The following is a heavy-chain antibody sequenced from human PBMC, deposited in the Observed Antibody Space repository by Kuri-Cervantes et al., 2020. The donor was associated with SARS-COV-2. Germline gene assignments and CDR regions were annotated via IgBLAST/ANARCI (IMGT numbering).Heavy chain of an antibody. D-gene: IGHD3-3*01. CDR2: INHSGST. V-gene: IGHV4-34*01. CDR1: GGSFSGYY. CDR3: ARAEGAMLPGSLRFLEWLDPYYFDY. Sequence: SETLSLTCPVYGGSFSGYYWIWIRQPPGKGLEWIGEINHSGSTNYNPSLKSRVTISVDTSKNQFSLKLSSVTAADTAVYYCARAEGAMLPGSLRFLEWLDPYYFDYWGQGTLVTVSS. J-gene: IGHJ4*02.